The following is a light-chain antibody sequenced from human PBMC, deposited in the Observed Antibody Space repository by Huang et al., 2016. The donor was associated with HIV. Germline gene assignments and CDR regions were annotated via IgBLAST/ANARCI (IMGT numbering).Light chain of an antibody. V-gene: IGKV1-39*01. Sequence: DIQMTQSPSSLSASVGDRISITCRASETISTFLNWYTQRPRKAPEILIYAASKLHRGFPSSFSRTGSGRHFTLTVNCLQREDFATYFCQQTSSAPLTFGGGTKVGMK. CDR3: QQTSSAPLT. J-gene: IGKJ4*02. CDR1: ETISTF. CDR2: AAS.